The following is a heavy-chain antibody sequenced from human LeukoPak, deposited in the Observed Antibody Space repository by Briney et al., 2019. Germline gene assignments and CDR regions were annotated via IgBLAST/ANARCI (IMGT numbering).Heavy chain of an antibody. Sequence: PGGSLRLSCAASGFTFSRYGMYWVRQAPGKGLECVAAVWYDGNKNYYADSVKGRFTISRDNSKNTVYLQMTSLRAEDTAVYYCARDRVEGSYYYYMDVWGKGTTVTVSS. J-gene: IGHJ6*03. V-gene: IGHV3-33*07. CDR3: ARDRVEGSYYYYMDV. D-gene: IGHD1-1*01. CDR2: VWYDGNKN. CDR1: GFTFSRYG.